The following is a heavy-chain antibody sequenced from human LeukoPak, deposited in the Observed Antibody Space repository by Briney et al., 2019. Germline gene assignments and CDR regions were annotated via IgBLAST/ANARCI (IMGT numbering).Heavy chain of an antibody. V-gene: IGHV3-43*02. Sequence: GGSLRLSCAASGFSFDAHAMNWVRQAPGKPLEWVSLISGDGGTTHYADSVKGRFTISRDNSRNSLYLQMKSLTTEDTALYYSAKRSGSPHNFDYWGRGTLVTVSS. D-gene: IGHD1-14*01. CDR3: AKRSGSPHNFDY. CDR2: ISGDGGTT. J-gene: IGHJ4*02. CDR1: GFSFDAHA.